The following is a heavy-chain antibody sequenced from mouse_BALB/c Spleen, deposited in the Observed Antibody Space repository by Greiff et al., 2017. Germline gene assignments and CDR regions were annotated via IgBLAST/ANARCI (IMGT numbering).Heavy chain of an antibody. D-gene: IGHD4-1*01. CDR1: GYSITSDYA. V-gene: IGHV3-2*02. Sequence: EVKLMESGPGLVKPSQSLSLTCTVTGYSITSDYAWNWIRQFPGNKLEWMGYISYSGSTSYNPSLKSRISITRDTSKNQFFLQLNSVTTEDTATYYCARTGTRTWFAYWGQGTLVTVSA. J-gene: IGHJ3*01. CDR2: ISYSGST. CDR3: ARTGTRTWFAY.